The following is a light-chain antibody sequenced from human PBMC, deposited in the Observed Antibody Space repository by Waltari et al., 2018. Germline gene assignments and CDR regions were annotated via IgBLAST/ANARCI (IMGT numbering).Light chain of an antibody. J-gene: IGKJ2*01. CDR1: QTVYANY. Sequence: VVSQSPGTLSLSPGERATLSSTTSQTVYANYLAWYQHKPGQPPRLLLYVASRRATGIPERFSGSGSGTHFTLTISRVDPEDFAVYYCQEYGNSPPYNFGPGTRLEI. CDR2: VAS. CDR3: QEYGNSPPYN. V-gene: IGKV3-20*01.